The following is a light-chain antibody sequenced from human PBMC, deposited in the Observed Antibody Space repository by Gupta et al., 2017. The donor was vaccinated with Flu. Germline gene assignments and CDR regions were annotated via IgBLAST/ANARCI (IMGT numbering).Light chain of an antibody. CDR2: WAS. CDR3: QQYYSPPPWT. CDR1: MSVLYSSNNKNY. Sequence: IVMTQSPDSLAVSLGGRATINCTSSMSVLYSSNNKNYIAWYQQKPGQPPKALIYWASMREPGVPDRISGSGSGTDFTLTVSSLQADDVAVYYCQQYYSPPPWTFGQGTKVELK. V-gene: IGKV4-1*01. J-gene: IGKJ1*01.